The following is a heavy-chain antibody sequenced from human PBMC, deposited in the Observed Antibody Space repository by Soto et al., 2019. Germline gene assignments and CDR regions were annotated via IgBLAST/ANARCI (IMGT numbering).Heavy chain of an antibody. Sequence: SETLSLTCTVSGASMNSDDWCWIWMPAGEGREGIIDIHSYRSTNYNPSPENRVTMTVHASKNHFSLRLMSPTAADTTVYYCGRDQGVAGAGITCIDPWGQGTLVTVSS. D-gene: IGHD6-13*01. CDR3: GRDQGVAGAGITCIDP. CDR1: GASMNSDD. J-gene: IGHJ5*02. CDR2: IHSYRST. V-gene: IGHV4-4*07.